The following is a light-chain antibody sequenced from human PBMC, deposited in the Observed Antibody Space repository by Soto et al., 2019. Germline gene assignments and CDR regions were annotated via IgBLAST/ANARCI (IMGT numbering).Light chain of an antibody. J-gene: IGKJ1*01. CDR1: QSVSSN. Sequence: EVVLTQSPATLSVSPGERATLSCRASQSVSSNLAWYQQKAGQAPRLLVYGASTKATDMPGRFSGSGSGTEFTLTISSLQPDDFATYYCQQHGTFGQGTKVDI. V-gene: IGKV3-15*01. CDR3: QQHGT. CDR2: GAS.